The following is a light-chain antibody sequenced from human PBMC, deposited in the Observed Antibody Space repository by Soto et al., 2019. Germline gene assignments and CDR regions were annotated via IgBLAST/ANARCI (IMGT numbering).Light chain of an antibody. J-gene: IGKJ5*01. CDR3: HQRQYWPPIT. Sequence: EIVMTQSPATLSVSPGERATLSCRASQSVYNNLAWYQQQPGQAPRLLIYGASTRATGIPARFSGSGCGTAFTLTISSLEPEDFSVYYCHQRQYWPPITFGQGTRLEIK. CDR1: QSVYNN. CDR2: GAS. V-gene: IGKV3-15*01.